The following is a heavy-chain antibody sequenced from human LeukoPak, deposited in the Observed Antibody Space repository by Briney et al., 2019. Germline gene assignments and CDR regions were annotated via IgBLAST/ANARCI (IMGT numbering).Heavy chain of an antibody. V-gene: IGHV4-59*01. CDR1: GGSISSYY. D-gene: IGHD4/OR15-4a*01. CDR3: ARQRGLDYGHIDY. J-gene: IGHJ4*02. Sequence: SETLSLTCTVSGGSISSYYWSWIRQPPGKGLEWIGYIYYSGSTNYSPSLKSRVTISVDTSKNQFSLMLSSMTAADTAVYYCARQRGLDYGHIDYWGQGTLVTVSS. CDR2: IYYSGST.